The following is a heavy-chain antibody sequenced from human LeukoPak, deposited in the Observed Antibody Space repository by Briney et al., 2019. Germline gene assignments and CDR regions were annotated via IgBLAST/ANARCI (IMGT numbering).Heavy chain of an antibody. CDR3: ARDRGAGGDFWSGANDY. CDR2: IIPIFGTA. V-gene: IGHV1-69*13. CDR1: GGTFSSYA. J-gene: IGHJ4*02. D-gene: IGHD3-3*01. Sequence: ASVKVSCKASGGTFSSYAISWVRQAPGQGLEWMGGIIPIFGTANYAQKFQGRVTITADESTSTAYMELSSLRSEDTAVYYCARDRGAGGDFWSGANDYWGQGTLVTVSS.